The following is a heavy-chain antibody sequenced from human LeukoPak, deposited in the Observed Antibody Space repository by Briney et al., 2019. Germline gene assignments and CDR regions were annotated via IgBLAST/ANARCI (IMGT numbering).Heavy chain of an antibody. J-gene: IGHJ6*02. CDR2: IDNSGST. CDR3: ARAPLYSGGSGWSIYYFYAMDV. CDR1: DGSISSSY. Sequence: PSQTLSLTCTVSDGSISSSYWSWVRQPPGKGLEWIGYIDNSGSTNYNPSLKSRVTISLDTPKSQFSLKLSSVTAADTAVYYCARAPLYSGGSGWSIYYFYAMDVWGQGTTVTVSS. V-gene: IGHV4-59*01. D-gene: IGHD6-19*01.